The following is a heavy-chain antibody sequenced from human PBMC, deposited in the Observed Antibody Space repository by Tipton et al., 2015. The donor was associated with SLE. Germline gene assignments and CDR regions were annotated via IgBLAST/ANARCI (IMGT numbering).Heavy chain of an antibody. Sequence: TLSLTCVVSGGSISSRNWWSWIRQPPGKGLMLIGSISYSGATSYNPSLKSRVTISVDTSKNQFSLSLISVTAADTAVYYCARLTPWGYDYWGPGMLVTVSS. CDR3: ARLTPWGYDY. CDR1: GGSISSRNW. J-gene: IGHJ4*02. D-gene: IGHD7-27*01. CDR2: ISYSGAT. V-gene: IGHV4-4*02.